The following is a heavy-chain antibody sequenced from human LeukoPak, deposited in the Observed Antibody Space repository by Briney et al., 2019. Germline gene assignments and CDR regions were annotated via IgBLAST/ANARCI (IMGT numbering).Heavy chain of an antibody. J-gene: IGHJ4*02. V-gene: IGHV1-69*05. Sequence: SVKVSCKASGGTFCSYAISWVRQAPGQGLEWMGRIIPIFGTANYAQKFQGRVTITTDESTSTAYMELSSLRSEDTAVYYCARDLVRWNDAGTPFGYWGQGTLVTVSS. CDR3: ARDLVRWNDAGTPFGY. CDR2: IIPIFGTA. CDR1: GGTFCSYA. D-gene: IGHD1-1*01.